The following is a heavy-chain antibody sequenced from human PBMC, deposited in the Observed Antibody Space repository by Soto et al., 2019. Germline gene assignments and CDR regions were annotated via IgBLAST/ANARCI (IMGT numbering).Heavy chain of an antibody. Sequence: ASVKVSCKASGYTFTGYYMHWVRQAPGQGLEWVGWINPNSGGTNYAQKFQGRVTMTRDTSISTAYMELSRLRSDDTAVYYCAATYYDFWSGPIGGFDYWGQGTLVTVSS. CDR1: GYTFTGYY. CDR3: AATYYDFWSGPIGGFDY. D-gene: IGHD3-3*01. V-gene: IGHV1-2*02. J-gene: IGHJ4*02. CDR2: INPNSGGT.